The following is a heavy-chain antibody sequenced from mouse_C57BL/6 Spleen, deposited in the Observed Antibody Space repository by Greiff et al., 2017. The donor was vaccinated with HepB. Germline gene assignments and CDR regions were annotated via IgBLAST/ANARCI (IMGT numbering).Heavy chain of an antibody. CDR3: ARSGGTRAMDY. Sequence: VQLQQSGPELVKPGASVKISCKASGYTFTDYYMNWVKQSHGKSLEWIGDINPNNGGTSYNQKFKGKATLTVDKSSSTAYMELRSLTSEDSAVYYCARSGGTRAMDYWGQGTSVTVSS. CDR1: GYTFTDYY. CDR2: INPNNGGT. D-gene: IGHD4-1*01. J-gene: IGHJ4*01. V-gene: IGHV1-26*01.